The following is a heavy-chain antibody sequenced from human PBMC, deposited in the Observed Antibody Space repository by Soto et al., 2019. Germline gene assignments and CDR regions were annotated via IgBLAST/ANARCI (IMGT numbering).Heavy chain of an antibody. CDR1: GDSVSSNSAA. J-gene: IGHJ6*02. CDR2: TYYRSKWYN. V-gene: IGHV6-1*01. Sequence: SQTLSLTCAISGDSVSSNSAAWNWIRQSPSRGLEWLGRTYYRSKWYNDYAVSVKSRITINPDTSKNQFSLQLNSVTPEDTAVYYCARVRGGWHPLPPYYYYGMDVWGQGTTVTVSS. CDR3: ARVRGGWHPLPPYYYYGMDV. D-gene: IGHD6-19*01.